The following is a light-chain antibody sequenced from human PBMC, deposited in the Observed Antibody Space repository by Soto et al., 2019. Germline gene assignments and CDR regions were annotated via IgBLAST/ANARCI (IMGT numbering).Light chain of an antibody. CDR3: HQRYNWPTWT. CDR2: DAS. V-gene: IGKV3-11*01. J-gene: IGKJ1*01. CDR1: QSVSDY. Sequence: EIVLTQSPATLALSPGERATLSCRASQSVSDYLAWYQQKPGQAPRLLVYDASNRATGIPARFSGSGSGTDFTLTISSLEPEDFAVYFCHQRYNWPTWTGGQGTQVEIK.